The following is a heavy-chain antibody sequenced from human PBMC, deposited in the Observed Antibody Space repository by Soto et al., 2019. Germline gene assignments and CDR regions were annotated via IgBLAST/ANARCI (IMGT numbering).Heavy chain of an antibody. D-gene: IGHD6-19*01. Sequence: QVQLQQWGAGLLKPSETLSLTCAVYGGSFSGYYWSWIRQPPGQGLEWIGEINHSGSTNYNPSLKSRVTISVDTSKNQFSLKLSSVTAADTAVYYCARWATVAGLDYWGQGTLVTVSS. CDR1: GGSFSGYY. CDR2: INHSGST. V-gene: IGHV4-34*01. CDR3: ARWATVAGLDY. J-gene: IGHJ4*02.